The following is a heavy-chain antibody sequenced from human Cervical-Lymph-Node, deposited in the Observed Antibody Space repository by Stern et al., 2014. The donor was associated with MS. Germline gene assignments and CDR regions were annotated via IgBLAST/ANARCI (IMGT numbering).Heavy chain of an antibody. CDR2: IYYSWHT. CDR3: TRYCSSSSCYEVGMDV. D-gene: IGHD2-2*01. V-gene: IGHV4-31*03. CDR1: GTSIRSGGFY. Sequence: QLQLQESGPGLVKPSQTLSLTCTVSGTSIRSGGFYWTWIRQHPGKGLEWIGYIYYSWHTYYNPSLKSRITISVDTSKNQFSLKMSSVTAADTAVYYCTRYCSSSSCYEVGMDVWGQGNTVTVYS. J-gene: IGHJ6*02.